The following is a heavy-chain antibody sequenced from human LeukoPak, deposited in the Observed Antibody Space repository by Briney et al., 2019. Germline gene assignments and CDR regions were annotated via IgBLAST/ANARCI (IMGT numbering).Heavy chain of an antibody. CDR3: ARGERKKVATILFDY. J-gene: IGHJ4*02. V-gene: IGHV1-18*04. Sequence: GASVKVSCKASGYTFTSYGISWVRQAPGRGLEWMGWISAYNGNTNYAQKLQGRVTMTTDTCTSTAYMELRSLRSDDTAVYYCARGERKKVATILFDYWGQGTLVTVSS. D-gene: IGHD5-12*01. CDR2: ISAYNGNT. CDR1: GYTFTSYG.